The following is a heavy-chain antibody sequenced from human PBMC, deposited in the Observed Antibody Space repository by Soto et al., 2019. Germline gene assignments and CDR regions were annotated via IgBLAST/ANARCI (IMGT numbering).Heavy chain of an antibody. Sequence: SVKVSCKASGGTFSSYTISWVRQAPGQGLEWMGRIIPILGIANYAQKFQGRVTITADKSTSTAYMELSSLRSEDTAVYYCARAFSPSSYSDDRSGWAYWARETLFPVSS. CDR3: ARAFSPSSYSDDRSGWAY. D-gene: IGHD3-22*01. J-gene: IGHJ4*02. CDR1: GGTFSSYT. CDR2: IIPILGIA. V-gene: IGHV1-69*02.